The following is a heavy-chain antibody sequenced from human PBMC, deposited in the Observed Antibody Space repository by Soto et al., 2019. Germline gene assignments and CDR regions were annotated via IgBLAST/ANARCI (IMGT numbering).Heavy chain of an antibody. V-gene: IGHV3-72*01. D-gene: IGHD1-26*01. CDR1: GFTFSDHY. J-gene: IGHJ4*02. CDR3: SRMEGG. CDR2: SRNKAKSYTT. Sequence: EEQLVESGGGLVQPGGSLTLSCAVSGFTFSDHYMEWVRQAPGKGLEWVARSRNKAKSYTTDYAASVKGRFTVSRDLSMNSLYLQMTNLKTEDTAVYYCSRMEGGWGQGTLVTVSS.